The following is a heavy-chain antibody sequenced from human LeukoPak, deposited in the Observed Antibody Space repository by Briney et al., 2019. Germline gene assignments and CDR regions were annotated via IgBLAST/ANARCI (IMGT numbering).Heavy chain of an antibody. J-gene: IGHJ4*02. Sequence: ASVTVSCTASGYTFTSYAMHWVRQAPGQRLEWMGWINAGNGNTKYSQKFQGRVTITRDTSASTAYMELSSLRSEDTAVYYCARAQFYYYDSSGYYAPLDYWGQGTLVTVSS. V-gene: IGHV1-3*01. CDR3: ARAQFYYYDSSGYYAPLDY. CDR1: GYTFTSYA. D-gene: IGHD3-22*01. CDR2: INAGNGNT.